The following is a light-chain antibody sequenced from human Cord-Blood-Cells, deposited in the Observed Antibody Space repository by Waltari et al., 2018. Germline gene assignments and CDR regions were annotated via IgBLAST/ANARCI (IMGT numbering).Light chain of an antibody. CDR1: QSISSW. CDR3: QQYNSYSMYT. Sequence: DIQMTQSPSTLSASVGDRVTITCRASQSISSWLAWYQQKPGKAPKPLIYKASSLESGVASRFSGGGSGTEFTLTISSLQPDDFATYYCQQYNSYSMYTFGQGTKLEIK. CDR2: KAS. V-gene: IGKV1-5*03. J-gene: IGKJ2*01.